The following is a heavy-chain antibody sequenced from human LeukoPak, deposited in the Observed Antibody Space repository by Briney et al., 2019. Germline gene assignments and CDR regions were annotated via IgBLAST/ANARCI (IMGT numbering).Heavy chain of an antibody. CDR3: ARVEREGYYYYYCYMDV. CDR1: GYTFTSYG. V-gene: IGHV1-18*01. CDR2: ISAYNGNT. J-gene: IGHJ6*03. Sequence: ASVKVSCKASGYTFTSYGISWVRQAPGQGLEWMGWISAYNGNTNYAQKLQGRVTMTTDTSTSTAYMELRSLRSDDTAVYYWARVEREGYYYYYCYMDVWGKGTTVTVSS. D-gene: IGHD1-1*01.